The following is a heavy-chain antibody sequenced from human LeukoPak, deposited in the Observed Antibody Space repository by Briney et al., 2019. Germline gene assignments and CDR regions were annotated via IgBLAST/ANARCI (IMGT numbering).Heavy chain of an antibody. V-gene: IGHV1-69*05. J-gene: IGHJ4*02. D-gene: IGHD1-26*01. CDR2: IIPIFGTA. CDR3: AAKSGSYFDS. CDR1: GGTFSSYA. Sequence: GASVKVSCKASGGTFSSYAISWVRQAPGQGLEWMGGIIPIFGTANYAQKFQGRVTITTDESTSTAYMELSGLRSEDTAVYYCAAKSGSYFDSWGQGTLVTVSS.